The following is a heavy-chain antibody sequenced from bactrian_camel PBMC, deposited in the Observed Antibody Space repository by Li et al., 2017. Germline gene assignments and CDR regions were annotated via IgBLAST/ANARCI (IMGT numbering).Heavy chain of an antibody. Sequence: HVQLVESGGGLAQPGGSLRLSCRASGFTFKDYHIGWFRQTPGKEREGVARISGRAGSSWYDDSVKGRFTSSRDSAKQTLHLQLDSLKTDDTAMYYCATGGITWGDELTYWGQGTQVTVS. CDR2: ISGRAGSS. CDR3: ATGGITWGDELTY. V-gene: IGHV3S61*01. J-gene: IGHJ4*01. CDR1: GFTFKDYH. D-gene: IGHD3*01.